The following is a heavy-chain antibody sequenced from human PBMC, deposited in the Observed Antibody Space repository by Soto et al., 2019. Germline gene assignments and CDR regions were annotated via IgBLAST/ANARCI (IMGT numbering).Heavy chain of an antibody. Sequence: GASVKVSCKVSGYTLTELSMHWVRQAPGKGLEWMGGFGPEDGETIYAQKFQGRVTMTEDTSTDTAYMELSSLRSEDTAVYYCATHPPRITMVRGKKVWGFDPWGQGTLVTVSS. CDR2: FGPEDGET. CDR1: GYTLTELS. CDR3: ATHPPRITMVRGKKVWGFDP. D-gene: IGHD3-10*01. J-gene: IGHJ5*02. V-gene: IGHV1-24*01.